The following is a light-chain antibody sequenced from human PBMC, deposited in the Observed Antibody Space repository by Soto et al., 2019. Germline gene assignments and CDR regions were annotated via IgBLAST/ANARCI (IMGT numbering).Light chain of an antibody. J-gene: IGKJ4*01. V-gene: IGKV3-15*01. Sequence: DIVMTQSPATLPVSPGERATLSCRASQSVSSNLAWYQQKPGQAPRFLIYGASTRATGIPARISGSGSGTEFTLTISSLQSEDFAVYYCQQYDNWPLTFGGGTKVDIK. CDR2: GAS. CDR1: QSVSSN. CDR3: QQYDNWPLT.